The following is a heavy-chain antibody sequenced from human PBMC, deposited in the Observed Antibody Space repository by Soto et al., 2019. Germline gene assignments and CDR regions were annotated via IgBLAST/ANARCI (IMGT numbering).Heavy chain of an antibody. Sequence: GGSLRLSCAASGFTFSSYSMNWVRQAPGKGLEWVSSISSSSSYIYYADSVKGRFTISRDNAKNSLYLQMNSLRAEDTAVYYCARDRYLLPAAIVPAVDYWGQGTLVTVSS. J-gene: IGHJ4*02. CDR3: ARDRYLLPAAIVPAVDY. V-gene: IGHV3-21*01. CDR1: GFTFSSYS. CDR2: ISSSSSYI. D-gene: IGHD2-2*01.